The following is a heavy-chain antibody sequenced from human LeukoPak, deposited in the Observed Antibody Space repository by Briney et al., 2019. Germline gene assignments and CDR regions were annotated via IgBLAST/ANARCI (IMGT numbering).Heavy chain of an antibody. V-gene: IGHV3-11*03. Sequence: SGGSLRLSCAASGFTFSDYYMSWIRQAPGKGLEWISYISSSSDYTNYADSVKGRFTISRDNAKNSLYLQMNSLRAEDTAVYYCARRKDGVDVWGQGTTVTVSS. CDR3: ARRKDGVDV. CDR2: ISSSSDYT. J-gene: IGHJ6*02. CDR1: GFTFSDYY.